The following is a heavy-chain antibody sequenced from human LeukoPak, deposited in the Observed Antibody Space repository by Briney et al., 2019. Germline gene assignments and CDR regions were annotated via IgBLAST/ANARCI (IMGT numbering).Heavy chain of an antibody. CDR1: GYTFTSYA. V-gene: IGHV1-18*01. CDR2: ISAYNGNT. D-gene: IGHD1-26*01. Sequence: ASVKVSCKASGYTFTSYAISWVRQAPGHELEWVGWISAYNGNTNYAQKLQGRVTMTTDISTSTAYMELRTLRSDDTAVYYCVRRSGSYYFDYWGQGTLVTVSS. J-gene: IGHJ4*02. CDR3: VRRSGSYYFDY.